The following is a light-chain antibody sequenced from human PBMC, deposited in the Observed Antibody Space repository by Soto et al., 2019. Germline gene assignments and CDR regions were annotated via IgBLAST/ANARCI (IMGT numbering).Light chain of an antibody. CDR3: SSYAGSNAVV. CDR2: EVS. Sequence: QSALTQPPSASGSPGQSVTISCTGTSSDVGGYNYVSWYQQPPGKAPKRMIYEVSKRPSGVPGRFSGSKSGNTASLTVSGLQAEDEADYYCSSYAGSNAVVFGGGTKLTAL. V-gene: IGLV2-8*01. J-gene: IGLJ2*01. CDR1: SSDVGGYNY.